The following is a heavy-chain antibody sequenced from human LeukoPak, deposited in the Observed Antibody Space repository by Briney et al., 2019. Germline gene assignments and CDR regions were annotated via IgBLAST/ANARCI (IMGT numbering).Heavy chain of an antibody. V-gene: IGHV1-18*04. J-gene: IGHJ4*02. CDR2: ISAYNGNT. CDR3: ARDSSHERLGYCSGGSCYSAY. CDR1: GYTFSDYA. D-gene: IGHD2-15*01. Sequence: ASVKVSCKASGYTFSDYAIHWVRQAPGQGLEWMGWISAYNGNTNYAQKLQGRVTMTTDTSTSTAYMELRSLRSDDTAVYYCARDSSHERLGYCSGGSCYSAYWGQGTLVTVSS.